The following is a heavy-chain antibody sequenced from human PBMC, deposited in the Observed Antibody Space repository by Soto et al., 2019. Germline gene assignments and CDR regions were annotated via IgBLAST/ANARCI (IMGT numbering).Heavy chain of an antibody. Sequence: QVQLVQSGAEVKKPGSSVKVSCKASGGTFSSYAISWVRQAPGQGLEWMGGIIPIFGTANYAQKFQGRVTITADESTSTAYMERSSLRTEDTAVYYCARGRSYDVRGAMAVWGQGTTVTVSS. CDR3: ARGRSYDVRGAMAV. D-gene: IGHD3-10*02. V-gene: IGHV1-69*12. CDR1: GGTFSSYA. J-gene: IGHJ6*01. CDR2: IIPIFGTA.